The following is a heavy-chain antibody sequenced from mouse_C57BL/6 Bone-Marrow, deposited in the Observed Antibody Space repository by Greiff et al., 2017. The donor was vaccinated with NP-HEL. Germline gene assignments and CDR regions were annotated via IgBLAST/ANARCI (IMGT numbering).Heavy chain of an antibody. CDR1: GYTFTDYY. V-gene: IGHV1-76*01. J-gene: IGHJ1*03. Sequence: QVQLQQSGAELVRPGASVKLSCKASGYTFTDYYINWVKQRPGQGLEWIARIYPGSGNTYYNEKFKGKATLTAEKSSSTAYMQLSSLTSEDSAVYFCVYYYGSSYWYFDVWGTGTTVTVSS. CDR2: IYPGSGNT. CDR3: VYYYGSSYWYFDV. D-gene: IGHD1-1*01.